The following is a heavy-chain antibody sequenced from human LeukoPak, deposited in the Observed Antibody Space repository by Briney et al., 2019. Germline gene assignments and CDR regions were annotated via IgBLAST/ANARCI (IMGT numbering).Heavy chain of an antibody. CDR3: ARVGSGYSGYELVDY. J-gene: IGHJ4*02. D-gene: IGHD5-12*01. Sequence: ASVKVSCKASGGTFSSYAISWVRQAPGQGLEWMGGIIPIFGTANYAQKFRGRVTITADKSTSTAYMELSSLRSEDTAVYYCARVGSGYSGYELVDYWGQGTLVTVSS. V-gene: IGHV1-69*06. CDR2: IIPIFGTA. CDR1: GGTFSSYA.